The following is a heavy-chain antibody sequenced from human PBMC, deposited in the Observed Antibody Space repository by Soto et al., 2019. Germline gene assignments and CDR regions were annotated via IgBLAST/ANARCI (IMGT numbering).Heavy chain of an antibody. CDR1: GFTFSSYS. CDR3: ASDKEPTLEWVSDYYYYGMDV. D-gene: IGHD3-3*01. J-gene: IGHJ6*02. CDR2: ISSSSSYI. Sequence: EVQLVESGGGLVKPGGSLRLSCAASGFTFSSYSMNWLRQAPGKGLEWVSSISSSSSYIYYADSVKCRSTISRDNAKNSLYLQMNSLRAADTAVYYCASDKEPTLEWVSDYYYYGMDVWGQGTTVTVSS. V-gene: IGHV3-21*01.